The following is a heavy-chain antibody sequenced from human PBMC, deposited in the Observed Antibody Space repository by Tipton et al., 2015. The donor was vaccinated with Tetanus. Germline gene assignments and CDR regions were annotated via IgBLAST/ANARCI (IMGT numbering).Heavy chain of an antibody. Sequence: TLSLTCTVSGGSISSADYYWSWIRQPPGKGLEWIGYVSDSGSTYSNPSLRSRIIISVDTSKNQFSLILSSVTAADTAVYYCARATPRGSYCVRYYSMDGWGQGTTVVVS. CDR3: ARATPRGSYCVRYYSMDG. J-gene: IGHJ6*02. CDR2: VSDSGST. D-gene: IGHD3-22*01. V-gene: IGHV4-30-4*01. CDR1: GGSISSADYY.